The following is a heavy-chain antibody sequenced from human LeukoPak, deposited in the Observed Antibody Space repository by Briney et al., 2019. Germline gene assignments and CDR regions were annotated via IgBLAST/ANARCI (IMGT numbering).Heavy chain of an antibody. J-gene: IGHJ4*02. CDR2: FDPEDGET. V-gene: IGHV1-24*01. CDR3: ATRGYYYDSSGYPYYFDY. Sequence: ASVKVSCKVSGYTLTELSMHWVRQAPGKGLEWMGGFDPEDGETIYAQKFQGRVTMTEDTSTDTAYMELSSLRSEDTAVYYCATRGYYYDSSGYPYYFDYWGQGTLVTVSS. D-gene: IGHD3-22*01. CDR1: GYTLTELS.